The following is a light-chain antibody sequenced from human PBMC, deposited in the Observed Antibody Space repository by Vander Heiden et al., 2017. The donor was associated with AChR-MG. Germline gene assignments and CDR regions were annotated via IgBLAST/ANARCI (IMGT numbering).Light chain of an antibody. Sequence: IVMTPSPAPLSVSPGERATRSCRASQSVSSNLAWYQQKPGQAPRLLIYGASTRATGIPARFSGSGSGTEFTLTISSLQSEDFAVYYCQQDNNWPLTFGGGTKVEIK. V-gene: IGKV3-15*01. CDR3: QQDNNWPLT. J-gene: IGKJ4*01. CDR2: GAS. CDR1: QSVSSN.